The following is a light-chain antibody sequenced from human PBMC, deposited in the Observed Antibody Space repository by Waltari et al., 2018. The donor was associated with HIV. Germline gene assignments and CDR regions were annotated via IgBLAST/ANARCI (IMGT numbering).Light chain of an antibody. V-gene: IGKV3-15*01. CDR2: GAS. J-gene: IGKJ2*01. Sequence: EIVMTQSPATLSVSPGERATLSCRASQSVGSNLAWYQRKPDQAPRLVIYGASTRATGVPDRLSGSGSGTEFTLTISSLQSEDFAVYYCQQYNNWPYTFGQGTKLEIK. CDR1: QSVGSN. CDR3: QQYNNWPYT.